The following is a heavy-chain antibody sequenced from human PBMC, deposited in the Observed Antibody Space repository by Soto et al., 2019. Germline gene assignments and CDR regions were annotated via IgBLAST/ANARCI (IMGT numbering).Heavy chain of an antibody. CDR3: ARQGEVLDF. V-gene: IGHV5-51*01. J-gene: IGHJ4*02. CDR1: GYSFTSYW. Sequence: PGESLKISCKGSGYSFTSYWIGWVRQMPGKGLEWMGIIYPGDSNTRYSPSFQGQVTFSAERSTSTAYLQWSSLKASDTAMYYCARQGEVLDFWGQGTLVTVSS. CDR2: IYPGDSNT.